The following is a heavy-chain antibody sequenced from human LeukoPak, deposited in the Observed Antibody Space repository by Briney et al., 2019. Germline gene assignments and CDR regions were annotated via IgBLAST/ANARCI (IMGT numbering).Heavy chain of an antibody. CDR3: AKETWAGNLDY. CDR1: GFTFSDYY. CDR2: ISSRGSTI. D-gene: IGHD7-27*01. Sequence: GGSLRLSCAASGFTFSDYYMSWIRQAPGKGLEWVSYISSRGSTIYYADSVKGRFTISRDNAKNSLYLQMNSLRAEDTAVYYCAKETWAGNLDYWGQGTLVTVSS. V-gene: IGHV3-11*01. J-gene: IGHJ4*02.